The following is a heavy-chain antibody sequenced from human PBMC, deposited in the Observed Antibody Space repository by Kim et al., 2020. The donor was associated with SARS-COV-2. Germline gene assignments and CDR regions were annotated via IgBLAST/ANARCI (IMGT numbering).Heavy chain of an antibody. V-gene: IGHV1-69*01. J-gene: IGHJ5*02. D-gene: IGHD3-16*01. CDR3: ARAGGWGESVFFTS. Sequence: AQKFQGRVTITADESTSTAYMELSSLRSEDTAVYYCARAGGWGESVFFTSWGQGTLVTVSS.